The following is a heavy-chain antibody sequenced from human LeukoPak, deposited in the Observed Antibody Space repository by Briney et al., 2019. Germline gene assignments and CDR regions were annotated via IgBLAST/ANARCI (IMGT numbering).Heavy chain of an antibody. Sequence: SETLSLTCAVSGYSISSGYHWGWFRQPPGKGLEWIGSIYLSGGTYYTPSLKSGVTISVDTSKNQFSLKMRSVTAADTAVYYCARHPSYDFWSGSYDYWGQGTLVTVSS. CDR2: IYLSGGT. CDR1: GYSISSGYH. D-gene: IGHD3-3*01. V-gene: IGHV4-38-2*01. CDR3: ARHPSYDFWSGSYDY. J-gene: IGHJ4*02.